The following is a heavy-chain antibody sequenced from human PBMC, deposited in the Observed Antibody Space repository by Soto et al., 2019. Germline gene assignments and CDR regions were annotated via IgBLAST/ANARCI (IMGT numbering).Heavy chain of an antibody. J-gene: IGHJ3*02. CDR2: IKSKTDGGTT. CDR3: TTGLTVVVVTADGAFDI. V-gene: IGHV3-15*01. D-gene: IGHD2-21*02. CDR1: GFTFSNAW. Sequence: GGSLRLSCAASGFTFSNAWMSWVRQAPGKGLEWVGRIKSKTDGGTTDYAAPVKGRFTISRDDSKNTLYLQMNSLKTEDTAVYYCTTGLTVVVVTADGAFDIWGQGTMVTVSS.